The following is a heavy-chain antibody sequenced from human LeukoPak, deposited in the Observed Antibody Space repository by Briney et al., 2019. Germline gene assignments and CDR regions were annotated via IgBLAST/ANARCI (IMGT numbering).Heavy chain of an antibody. CDR3: ASSGSYYDYYYGMDV. Sequence: PSETLSLICAVSGGSISSGGSSWSWIRQPPGKGSEWIGYIYHSGSTYYNPSIKSRVTISVDRSKTQFPLKLSSVTAADTAVYYCASSGSYYDYYYGMDVWGQGTTVTVSS. CDR1: GGSISSGGSS. J-gene: IGHJ6*02. CDR2: IYHSGST. V-gene: IGHV4-30-2*01. D-gene: IGHD1-26*01.